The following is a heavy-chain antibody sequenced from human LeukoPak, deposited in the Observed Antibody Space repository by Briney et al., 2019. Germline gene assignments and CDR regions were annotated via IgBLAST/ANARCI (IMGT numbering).Heavy chain of an antibody. CDR3: ARDLLLWFGELLRPLDY. V-gene: IGHV3-7*01. Sequence: GGSLRLACAASGFTFSSYWMSWVRQAPGKGLEWVANIKQDGSEKYYVDSVKGRFTISRDNAKNSLYLQMNSLRAEDTAVYYCARDLLLWFGELLRPLDYWGQGTLVTVSS. CDR1: GFTFSSYW. D-gene: IGHD3-10*01. CDR2: IKQDGSEK. J-gene: IGHJ4*02.